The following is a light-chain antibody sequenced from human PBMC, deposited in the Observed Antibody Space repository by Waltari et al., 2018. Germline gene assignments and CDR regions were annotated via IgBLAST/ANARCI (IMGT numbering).Light chain of an antibody. CDR3: YTTDSSGNPI. V-gene: IGLV3-10*01. CDR2: EDT. J-gene: IGLJ2*01. Sequence: SNELTQPPSVSVSPGQTARITCSGDALSRKYAYWCQQKSGQAPVLVIYEDTKRPSGLPEGFSGSTAGTMATLTISGAQVDDEAAYYFYTTDSSGNPIFGGGTKLTVL. CDR1: ALSRKY.